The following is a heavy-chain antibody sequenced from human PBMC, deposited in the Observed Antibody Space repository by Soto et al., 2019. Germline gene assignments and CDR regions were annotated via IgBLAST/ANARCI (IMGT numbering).Heavy chain of an antibody. J-gene: IGHJ4*02. D-gene: IGHD3-22*01. CDR1: GFTFGNYA. CDR2: ISYDGSNK. V-gene: IGHV3-30-3*01. Sequence: GGSLRLSCAASGFTFGNYAVHWVGQAPGKGLEWVAVISYDGSNKYYADSVKGRFTISRDNSKNTLYLQMNSLRAEDTAVYYCAREGGDYYYDSSGLGGYFDYWGQGTLVTVSS. CDR3: AREGGDYYYDSSGLGGYFDY.